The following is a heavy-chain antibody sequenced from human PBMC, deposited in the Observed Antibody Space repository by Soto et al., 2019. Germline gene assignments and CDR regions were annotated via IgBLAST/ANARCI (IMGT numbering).Heavy chain of an antibody. CDR3: AGVVTTNGYYYYYGMDV. CDR2: ISYDGSNK. D-gene: IGHD3-22*01. Sequence: ESGGGVVQPGRSLRLSCAASGFTFSSYAMHWVRQAPGKGLEWVAVISYDGSNKYYADSVKGRFTISRDNSKNTLYLQMNSLRAEDTAVYYCAGVVTTNGYYYYYGMDVWGQGTTVTVSS. J-gene: IGHJ6*02. CDR1: GFTFSSYA. V-gene: IGHV3-30-3*01.